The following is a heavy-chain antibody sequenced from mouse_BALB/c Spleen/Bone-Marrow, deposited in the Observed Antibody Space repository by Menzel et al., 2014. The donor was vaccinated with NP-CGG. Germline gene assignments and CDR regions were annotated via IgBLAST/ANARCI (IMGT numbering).Heavy chain of an antibody. J-gene: IGHJ3*01. CDR2: IWAGGNT. V-gene: IGHV2-9*02. Sequence: VQRVESGPGLVAPSQSLSITCTVSGFSLXSYGVHWVRQPPGKGLEWLGVIWAGGNTIYNSALMSRLSINKDNSKSHVFLKMNSLQTDDTAMYSCASSYYGTSQFAYWGQGTLVTVSA. D-gene: IGHD1-1*01. CDR1: GFSLXSYG. CDR3: ASSYYGTSQFAY.